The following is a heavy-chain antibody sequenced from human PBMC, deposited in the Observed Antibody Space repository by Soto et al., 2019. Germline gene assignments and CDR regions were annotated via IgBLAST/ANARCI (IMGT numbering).Heavy chain of an antibody. CDR1: GYTFTKYD. J-gene: IGHJ4*02. CDR2: IIPNSGRP. CDR3: VRQYYDFWTDYPDFDY. Sequence: ASEKVSCKESGYTFTKYDISWVREAPGQELEWLGLIIPNSGRPSYAQKFEGRVTMTTDTSMTTAYLELRSLRSDDTAVYYCVRQYYDFWTDYPDFDYWGQGTLVTVSS. D-gene: IGHD3-3*01. V-gene: IGHV1-18*04.